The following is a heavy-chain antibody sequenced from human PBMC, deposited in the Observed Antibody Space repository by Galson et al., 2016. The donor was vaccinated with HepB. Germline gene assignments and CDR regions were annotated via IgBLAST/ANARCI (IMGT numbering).Heavy chain of an antibody. Sequence: SVKVSCKASGYFFIGHYIYWVRQAPGQGLEWMGWINPNTGGTSYARNFQGRVNLTRDTSITTTYMELSSLRSDDTAVYYCARETRVTGTRPYWYFDLWGRGSLVTVSS. J-gene: IGHJ2*01. CDR3: ARETRVTGTRPYWYFDL. V-gene: IGHV1-2*02. CDR2: INPNTGGT. CDR1: GYFFIGHY. D-gene: IGHD1-7*01.